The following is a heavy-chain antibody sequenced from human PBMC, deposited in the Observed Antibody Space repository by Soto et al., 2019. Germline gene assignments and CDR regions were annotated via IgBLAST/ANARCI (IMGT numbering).Heavy chain of an antibody. CDR2: IHYSGST. CDR3: ARVRSIFVVVPAVNWFDP. V-gene: IGHV4-30-4*01. CDR1: GGSISSGDYY. Sequence: PSETLSLTCTVSGGSISSGDYYWSWIRQPPGKGLEWIGYIHYSGSTYYNPSLKSRVTISVDTSKNQFSLKLSSVTAADTAVYYCARVRSIFVVVPAVNWFDPWGQGTLVTVSS. D-gene: IGHD2-2*01. J-gene: IGHJ5*02.